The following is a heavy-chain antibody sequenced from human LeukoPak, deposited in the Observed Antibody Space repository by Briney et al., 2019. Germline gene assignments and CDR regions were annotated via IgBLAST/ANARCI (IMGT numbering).Heavy chain of an antibody. V-gene: IGHV3-74*01. J-gene: IGHJ4*02. CDR2: INSDGTAT. Sequence: PGGSLRLSCAASGFSFSIYYMHWVRQAPGKGLVWVSRINSDGTATVYADSVRGRFTISRDNAKNTLYLQMNSLRAEDTAVYYCVLYGLGSPHWGQGTLDTVSS. CDR1: GFSFSIYY. D-gene: IGHD3-10*01. CDR3: VLYGLGSPH.